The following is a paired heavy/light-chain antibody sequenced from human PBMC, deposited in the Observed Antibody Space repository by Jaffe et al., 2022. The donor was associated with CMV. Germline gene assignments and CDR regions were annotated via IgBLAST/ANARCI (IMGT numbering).Light chain of an antibody. CDR1: SSNVGSYDL. J-gene: IGLJ1*01. CDR2: EVN. Sequence: QSALTQPASVSGSPGQSITISCTGTSSNVGSYDLVSWYQQHPGKAPKLIIYEVNKRPSGVSNRFSGSKSGDTASLTISGLQAEDEADYHCCSYAGTPYVFGTGTKVTVL. CDR3: CSYAGTPYV. V-gene: IGLV2-23*02.
Heavy chain of an antibody. J-gene: IGHJ4*02. CDR1: GFTFSNYE. Sequence: EVQLVETGGGLVQPGGSLRLTCVVSGFTFSNYEMNWVRQAPGKGLEWLSYISGSSTTIYYADSVKGRFTVSRDNARNSLFVQMNSLRAEDTAVYYCARDFGGSIGFDYWGQGTLVTVSS. V-gene: IGHV3-48*03. CDR3: ARDFGGSIGFDY. D-gene: IGHD1-26*01. CDR2: ISGSSTTI.